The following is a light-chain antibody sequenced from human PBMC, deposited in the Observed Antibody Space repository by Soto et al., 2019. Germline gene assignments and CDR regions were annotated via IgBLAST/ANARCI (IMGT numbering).Light chain of an antibody. V-gene: IGLV7-43*01. CDR1: TGAVTSGYY. CDR2: STS. Sequence: QTVVTQEPSLTVSPGGTVTLTCASSTGAVTSGYYPNWFQQKPGQAPRALTYSTSNKHSWTPARFSGSLLGGKAALTLSGVQPEDEAEYYCLLYYGGAQWVFGGGTKVTVL. CDR3: LLYYGGAQWV. J-gene: IGLJ3*02.